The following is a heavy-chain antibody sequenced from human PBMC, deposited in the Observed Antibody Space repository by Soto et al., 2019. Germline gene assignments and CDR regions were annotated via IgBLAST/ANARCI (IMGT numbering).Heavy chain of an antibody. CDR3: ASGQQHLRWFDP. V-gene: IGHV4-31*03. D-gene: IGHD6-13*01. CDR2: IYYSGST. Sequence: TLSLTCTVSGGSISGGGYYWSWIRQHPGKGLEWIGYIYYSGSTYYNPSLKSRVTISVDTSKNQFSLKLSSVTAADTAVYYGASGQQHLRWFDPWGQGTLVTVSS. J-gene: IGHJ5*02. CDR1: GGSISGGGYY.